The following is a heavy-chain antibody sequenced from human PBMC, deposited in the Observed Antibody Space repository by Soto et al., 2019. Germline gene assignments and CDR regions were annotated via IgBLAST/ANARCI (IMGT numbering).Heavy chain of an antibody. D-gene: IGHD3-22*01. CDR2: IIPIFGTA. J-gene: IGHJ6*02. V-gene: IGHV1-69*12. Sequence: QVQLVQSGAEVKKPGSSVKVSCKASGGTFSSYAISWVRQAPGQGLEWMGGIIPIFGTANYAQKFQGRVTITADESTSTAYMELGSLRAEDTAGYYCARDVGDYYDSSGTYYYYGMDVWGQGTTVTVSS. CDR1: GGTFSSYA. CDR3: ARDVGDYYDSSGTYYYYGMDV.